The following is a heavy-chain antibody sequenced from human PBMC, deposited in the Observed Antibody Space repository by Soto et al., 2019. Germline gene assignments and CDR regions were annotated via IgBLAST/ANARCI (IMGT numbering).Heavy chain of an antibody. V-gene: IGHV1-3*01. CDR1: GYTFTSYA. CDR2: INAGNGNT. Sequence: QVQLVQSGAEVKTPGASVKVSCKVSGYTFTSYAMHWVRQAPGQRLEWMGWINAGNGNTKYSQKFQGRVTITRDTAASTAYMELSSLRSEDTAVYYCARVYSGHDYNYYSDYGMDVWGQGPTVTVSS. CDR3: ARVYSGHDYNYYSDYGMDV. D-gene: IGHD5-12*01. J-gene: IGHJ6*02.